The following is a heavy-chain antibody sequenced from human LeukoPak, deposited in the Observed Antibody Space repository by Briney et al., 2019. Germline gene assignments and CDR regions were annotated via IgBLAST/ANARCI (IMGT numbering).Heavy chain of an antibody. D-gene: IGHD6-13*01. J-gene: IGHJ6*02. CDR1: GYTFTSYG. V-gene: IGHV1-18*01. Sequence: ASVKVSCKASGYTFTSYGISWVRQAPGQGLEWVGWISAYNGNTNYAQKLQGRVTMTTDTSTSTAYMELRSLRSDDTAVYYCARDRIAAAGTRTLYYYYYGMDVWGQGTTVTVSS. CDR3: ARDRIAAAGTRTLYYYYYGMDV. CDR2: ISAYNGNT.